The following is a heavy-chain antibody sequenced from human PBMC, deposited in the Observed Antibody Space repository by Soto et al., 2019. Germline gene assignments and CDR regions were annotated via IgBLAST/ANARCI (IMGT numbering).Heavy chain of an antibody. CDR1: GFTFTDYW. CDR2: INGDGSST. J-gene: IGHJ4*02. V-gene: IGHV3-74*01. Sequence: EVQLVESGGGLLQPGGSLRLSCAASGFTFTDYWMHWVRQVPGKGLVWVSRINGDGSSTNYADSVKGRFTISRDNAKNTVHLQMNSLRAEDTALFYCARGARGSYGFDFWGQGTLVTVSS. D-gene: IGHD6-6*01. CDR3: ARGARGSYGFDF.